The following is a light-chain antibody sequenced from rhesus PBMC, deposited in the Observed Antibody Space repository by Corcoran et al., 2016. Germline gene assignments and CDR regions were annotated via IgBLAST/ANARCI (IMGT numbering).Light chain of an antibody. J-gene: IGKJ2*01. CDR3: PEYNDWPPYS. V-gene: IGKV3-24*04. CDR2: SAY. Sequence: ETVMMQSPATPPLPPGERSTLSCSASQSVGSTLAWDQQKPGQAPRLLIYSAYSRATGIPDRSSGSGSGTEFTLTISSRDPEDVGVYYCPEYNDWPPYSFGQGTKVEIK. CDR1: QSVGST.